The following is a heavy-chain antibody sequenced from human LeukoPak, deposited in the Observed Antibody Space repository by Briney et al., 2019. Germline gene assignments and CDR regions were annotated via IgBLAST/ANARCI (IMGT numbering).Heavy chain of an antibody. CDR1: GLTFSTYW. Sequence: GGPLRLSCAASGLTFSTYWMHWVRQAPGKGLVWVSRINTDGSNTNYADSVKGRFTISRDNAKNTLYLQMNSLRAEDTAVYYCARVSGTGTATLPYWGQGTLVTVSS. D-gene: IGHD3-10*01. CDR2: INTDGSNT. V-gene: IGHV3-74*01. CDR3: ARVSGTGTATLPY. J-gene: IGHJ4*02.